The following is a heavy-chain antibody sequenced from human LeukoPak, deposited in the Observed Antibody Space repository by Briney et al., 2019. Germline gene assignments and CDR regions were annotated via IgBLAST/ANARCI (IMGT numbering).Heavy chain of an antibody. V-gene: IGHV4-34*01. D-gene: IGHD6-19*01. Sequence: SETLSLTCAVYGGSFSGYYWSWIRQPPGKGLEWIGEINHSGSTNYNPSLKSRVTISADSSKNQFSLRLTSVTAADTAVYYCARRGLAVAAHWGQGSLVTVSS. CDR2: INHSGST. CDR1: GGSFSGYY. CDR3: ARRGLAVAAH. J-gene: IGHJ4*02.